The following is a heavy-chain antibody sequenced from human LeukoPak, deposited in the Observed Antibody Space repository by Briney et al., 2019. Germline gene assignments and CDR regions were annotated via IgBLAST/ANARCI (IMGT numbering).Heavy chain of an antibody. CDR3: AKDGAGYRYPRYYFDC. J-gene: IGHJ4*02. V-gene: IGHV3-30*18. D-gene: IGHD5-18*01. CDR2: ISYDGSNK. CDR1: GFTFSSYG. Sequence: GRSLRLSCAASGFTFSSYGMHWVRQAPGKGLEWVAVISYDGSNKYYGDSVKGRFTISRDNSKNTLYLQMNRLRAEDTAVYYCAKDGAGYRYPRYYFDCWGQGTLVTVSS.